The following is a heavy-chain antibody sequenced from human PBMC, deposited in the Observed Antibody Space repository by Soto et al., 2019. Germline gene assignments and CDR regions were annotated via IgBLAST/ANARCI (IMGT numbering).Heavy chain of an antibody. D-gene: IGHD6-13*01. CDR3: ARAEQQLAVFDY. CDR2: IIPIFGTA. Sequence: QVQLVQSGAEVKKPGSSVKVSCKASGGTFSSYAISGGRQAPDQGLEWMGGIIPIFGTANYAQKFQGRVTITADESTSTAYMELSSLRSEDTAVYYCARAEQQLAVFDYWGQGTLVTVSS. CDR1: GGTFSSYA. J-gene: IGHJ4*02. V-gene: IGHV1-69*01.